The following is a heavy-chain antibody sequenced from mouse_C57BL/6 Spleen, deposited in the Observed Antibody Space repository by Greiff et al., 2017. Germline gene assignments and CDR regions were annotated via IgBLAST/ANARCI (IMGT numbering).Heavy chain of an antibody. CDR2: FYPGVGDT. CDR1: GYAFPSYW. Sequence: QVHLQQSGAELVNPGASVKISCKASGYAFPSYWMNWVKQRPGKGLEWIGQFYPGVGDTNYNGKFKGKATFTVDKSSSTAYLPFSCLTSEDSACYFCARGPFAYWGQGTLVTVSA. V-gene: IGHV1-80*01. J-gene: IGHJ3*01. CDR3: ARGPFAY.